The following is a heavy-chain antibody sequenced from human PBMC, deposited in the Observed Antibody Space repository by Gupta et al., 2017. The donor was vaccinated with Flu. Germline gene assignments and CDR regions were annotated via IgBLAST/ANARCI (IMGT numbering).Heavy chain of an antibody. V-gene: IGHV3-11*01. D-gene: IGHD6-19*01. CDR2: ISIRGDYI. CDR1: GFTVSDYH. J-gene: IGHJ3*02. Sequence: VQVVESGGGLVRPGGSLRLCCAGSGFTVSDYHLHWFRQAPGKGLEWVSYISIRGDYIYYSDSVEGRFTISRDNAENSLYLHMSSLRADDTAVYYCARGVSSGWYFAFDIWGQGTMVIVSS. CDR3: ARGVSSGWYFAFDI.